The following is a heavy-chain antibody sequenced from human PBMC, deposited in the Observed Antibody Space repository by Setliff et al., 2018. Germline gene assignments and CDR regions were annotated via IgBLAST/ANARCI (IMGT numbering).Heavy chain of an antibody. Sequence: PSETLSLTCTVSGGSISGYYWTWIRQPAGKGLEWIGRMYGNSNYDPSLKSRVTISVDTSKNQFSLKLNSMTTADTAVYYCARGGTYRYFDYWGQGTLVTVSS. V-gene: IGHV4-4*07. CDR1: GGSISGYY. CDR2: MYGNS. J-gene: IGHJ4*02. CDR3: ARGGTYRYFDY.